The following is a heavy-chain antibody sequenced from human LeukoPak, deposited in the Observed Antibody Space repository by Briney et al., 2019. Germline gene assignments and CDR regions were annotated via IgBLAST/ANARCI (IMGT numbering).Heavy chain of an antibody. CDR2: INPSGGST. V-gene: IGHV1-46*01. CDR1: GYTFTSYY. D-gene: IGHD4-11*01. CDR3: ARGGGTTGFDY. Sequence: GASVKVSCKASGYTFTSYYMHWVRQAPGQGLEWMGIINPSGGSTSYAQKFQGRVTMTRDMSTSTVYMELSSLRSGDTAVYYCARGGGTTGFDYWGQGTLVTVSS. J-gene: IGHJ4*02.